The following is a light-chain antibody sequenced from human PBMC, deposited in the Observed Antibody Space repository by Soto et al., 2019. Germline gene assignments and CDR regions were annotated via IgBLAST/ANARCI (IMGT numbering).Light chain of an antibody. CDR3: QQYGSSPLT. Sequence: EIVLTQSPGTLSLSPGERATLSCRASQSVSSSYVAWYQQKPGQAPNLVIYGTSRRATGIPDRFSGSGSGTDCTLTISRLEPEDFAVYYCQQYGSSPLTFGGGTKVEIK. CDR1: QSVSSSY. CDR2: GTS. J-gene: IGKJ4*01. V-gene: IGKV3-20*01.